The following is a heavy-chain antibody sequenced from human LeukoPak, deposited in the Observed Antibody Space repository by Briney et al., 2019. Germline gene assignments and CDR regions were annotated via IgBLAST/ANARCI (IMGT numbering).Heavy chain of an antibody. V-gene: IGHV4-59*01. Sequence: SETLSLTCTVSGGSISSYYWSWIRQPPGKGLEWIGYIYYSGSTNYNPSLKSRVTISVDTSKNQFSLKLSSVTAADTAVYYCASRGHYYDSSAYYSGPIYWYFDLWGRGTLVTVSS. J-gene: IGHJ2*01. CDR1: GGSISSYY. CDR3: ASRGHYYDSSAYYSGPIYWYFDL. CDR2: IYYSGST. D-gene: IGHD3-22*01.